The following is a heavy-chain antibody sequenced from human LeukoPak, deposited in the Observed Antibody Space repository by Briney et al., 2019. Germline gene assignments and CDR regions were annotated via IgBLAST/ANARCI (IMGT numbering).Heavy chain of an antibody. Sequence: GGSLRLSCAASGFTFSSYSMNWVRQAPGKGLEWVSYISSSSSTIYYADSVKGRFTISRDNSKKTLYLQMNSLRVEDTAVYYCAKRPVYYFFDYWGQGALVTVAS. J-gene: IGHJ4*02. CDR2: ISSSSSTI. D-gene: IGHD3-10*01. V-gene: IGHV3-48*04. CDR1: GFTFSSYS. CDR3: AKRPVYYFFDY.